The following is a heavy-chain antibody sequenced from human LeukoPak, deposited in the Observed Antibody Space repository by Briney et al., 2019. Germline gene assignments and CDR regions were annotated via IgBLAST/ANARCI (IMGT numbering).Heavy chain of an antibody. CDR1: GFTFSTYA. CDR2: ISGSGGST. Sequence: GGSLRLSCAASGFTFSTYAMTWVRQAPGKGLEWVSAISGSGGSTYYADSVKGRFTISRDNSKNTLYLQMNSLRAEDTAVYYCAKGKTYSGYDLWGQGTLVTVSS. CDR3: AKGKTYSGYDL. J-gene: IGHJ4*02. V-gene: IGHV3-23*01. D-gene: IGHD5-12*01.